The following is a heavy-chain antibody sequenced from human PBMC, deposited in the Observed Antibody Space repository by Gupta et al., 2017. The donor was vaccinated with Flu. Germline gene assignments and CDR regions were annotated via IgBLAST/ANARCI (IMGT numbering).Heavy chain of an antibody. CDR1: GDNY. Sequence: GDNYWTWIRQPPGKGLEWIGSLYYTGSTYYNPSLKNRVTISVDTSKNQFSLKLNSVTAADTAVYYCAKTGRTSWFDPWGQGSLVTVSS. J-gene: IGHJ5*02. CDR3: AKTGRTSWFDP. V-gene: IGHV4-30-4*01. D-gene: IGHD3-9*01. CDR2: LYYTGST.